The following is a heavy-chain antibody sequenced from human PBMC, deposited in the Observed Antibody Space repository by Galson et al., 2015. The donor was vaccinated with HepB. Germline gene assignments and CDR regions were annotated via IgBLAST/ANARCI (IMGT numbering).Heavy chain of an antibody. CDR2: ISSSSNNI. Sequence: SLRLSCAASGFTFSDFYMSWIRQAPGKGLEWVSYISSSSNNIKDADSVKGRFTISRDNAKNSLYLQMNSLRAEDTAVYYCARVPNGDYVFDYWGQGTLVTVSS. V-gene: IGHV3-11*06. D-gene: IGHD4-17*01. J-gene: IGHJ4*02. CDR1: GFTFSDFY. CDR3: ARVPNGDYVFDY.